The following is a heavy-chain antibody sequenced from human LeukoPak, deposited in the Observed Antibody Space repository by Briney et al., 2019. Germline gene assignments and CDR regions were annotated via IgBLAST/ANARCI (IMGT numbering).Heavy chain of an antibody. CDR3: AKEPLGSGSHGY. V-gene: IGHV3-30*18. J-gene: IGHJ4*02. CDR1: GFTFGNYG. Sequence: PGRSLRLSCAASGFTFGNYGMHWVRQAPGKGLEWVAVMSYDERNKYYADSVKGRFTISRDNSKNTLYLQMNSLRAEDTAVYHCAKEPLGSGSHGYWGQGTLVTVSS. D-gene: IGHD3-10*01. CDR2: MSYDERNK.